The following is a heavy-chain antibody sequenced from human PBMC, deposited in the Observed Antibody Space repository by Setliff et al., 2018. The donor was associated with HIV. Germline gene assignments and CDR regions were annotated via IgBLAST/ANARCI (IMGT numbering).Heavy chain of an antibody. V-gene: IGHV4-39*01. J-gene: IGHJ5*02. D-gene: IGHD6-19*01. CDR3: ARPHSGRGGGAYFDP. CDR2: ILDGRVT. Sequence: PSETLSLTCTVSGVSTSSSSYYWGWIRQAPGKGLEWIGNILDGRVTFFNPSLRGRVTISVDASKNQVSLNLRSVTAADSAVYHCARPHSGRGGGAYFDPWGQGILVTVSS. CDR1: GVSTSSSSYY.